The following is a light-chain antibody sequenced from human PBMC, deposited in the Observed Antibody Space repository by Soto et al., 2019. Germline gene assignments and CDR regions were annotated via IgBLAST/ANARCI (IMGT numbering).Light chain of an antibody. CDR2: ETS. J-gene: IGKJ1*01. CDR3: QQYNRWPAS. Sequence: EIVMTQSPVTLSVSPGERFILSCRASQSVSSYLAWYQQKPGQAPRLLIYETSTRAAGVPARFSGSGSGTEFTLTISSLQSEDFAIYYCQQYNRWPASFGQGTKVDIK. CDR1: QSVSSY. V-gene: IGKV3-15*01.